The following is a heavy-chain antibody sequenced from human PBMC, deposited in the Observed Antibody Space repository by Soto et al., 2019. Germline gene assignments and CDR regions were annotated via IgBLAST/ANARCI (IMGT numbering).Heavy chain of an antibody. D-gene: IGHD4-17*01. Sequence: QVQLVESGGGVVQPWRSLRLSCAASEITFSSYGMHWVRQAPGKGLEWVASISHDGSNKYYADSVKGRFTISRDNSKNTLYLQMNSLRAEDTAVYYCAKDLTVGTYIPPNHYGMDVWGQGTTVTVSS. CDR3: AKDLTVGTYIPPNHYGMDV. V-gene: IGHV3-30*18. CDR2: ISHDGSNK. J-gene: IGHJ6*02. CDR1: EITFSSYG.